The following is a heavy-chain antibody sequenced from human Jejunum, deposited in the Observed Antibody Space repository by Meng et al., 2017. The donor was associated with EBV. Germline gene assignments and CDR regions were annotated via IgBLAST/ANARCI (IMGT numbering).Heavy chain of an antibody. CDR3: AGASGNNYEGFDY. J-gene: IGHJ4*02. D-gene: IGHD1/OR15-1a*01. CDR1: GGSISSGYW. V-gene: IGHV4-4*02. CDR2: ISHSGSA. Sequence: QGRLLESGPGLVKPLGTLSLPCAVSGGSISSGYWWSWVRQPPGKGLEWIGEISHSGSAGYNPSLKSRVTITVDKSKNQFSLNLNSVTAPDTAVYYCAGASGNNYEGFDYWGQGTLVTVSS.